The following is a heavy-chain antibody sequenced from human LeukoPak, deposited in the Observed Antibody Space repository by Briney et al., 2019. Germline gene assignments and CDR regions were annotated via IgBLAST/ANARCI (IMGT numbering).Heavy chain of an antibody. J-gene: IGHJ6*03. V-gene: IGHV4-38-2*02. CDR1: GYSMTSAYY. Sequence: SETLSLTCAVSGYSMTSAYYWGWIRQPPGKGLEWIGNIYHSGSTYYNPSLKSRVTISVDTSKNQFSLKLTSVTAADTAVYYCARDAVVTDYYYYYYMDVWGKGTTVTVSS. CDR3: ARDAVVTDYYYYYYMDV. D-gene: IGHD3-22*01. CDR2: IYHSGST.